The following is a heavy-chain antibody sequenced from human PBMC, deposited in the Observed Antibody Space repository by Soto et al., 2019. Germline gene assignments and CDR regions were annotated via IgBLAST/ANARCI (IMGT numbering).Heavy chain of an antibody. CDR1: GGSFSGYY. V-gene: IGHV4-34*01. Sequence: QVQLQQWGAGLLKPSETLSLTCAVYGGSFSGYYWSWIRQPQGKGLEWIGEINHSGSTNYNPSLKSRVTISVDTSKNKLSLKLSSVTAADTAVYYCARGYCSSTSCYSGYWFDHWGQGTLVTVSS. CDR2: INHSGST. J-gene: IGHJ5*02. D-gene: IGHD2-2*02. CDR3: ARGYCSSTSCYSGYWFDH.